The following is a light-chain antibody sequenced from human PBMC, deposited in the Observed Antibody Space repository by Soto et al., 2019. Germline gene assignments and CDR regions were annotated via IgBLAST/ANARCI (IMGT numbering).Light chain of an antibody. V-gene: IGKV3-15*01. CDR1: KSVASN. Sequence: EIVMTQSPATLSVSPGERATLSCRASKSVASNLAWYQQKPGQAPRLLIYGASSRATGVPARFHGSGSGTEFTLTISSVQSEDFGVYYCQQDNNWPPVTFGQGTRLEIK. J-gene: IGKJ5*01. CDR2: GAS. CDR3: QQDNNWPPVT.